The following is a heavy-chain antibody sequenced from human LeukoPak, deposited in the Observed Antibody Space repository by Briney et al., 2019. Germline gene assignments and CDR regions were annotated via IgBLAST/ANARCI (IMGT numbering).Heavy chain of an antibody. Sequence: GGSLRLSCAASGFTCDDYAMHWVRQAPGKGLEWVSGISWNSGSIGYADSVKGRFTISRDNAKNSLYLQMNSLRDEDTALYYCAKDRRSGIAAAGTRYYFDSWGQGTLVTVSS. J-gene: IGHJ4*02. V-gene: IGHV3-9*01. CDR2: ISWNSGSI. CDR3: AKDRRSGIAAAGTRYYFDS. CDR1: GFTCDDYA. D-gene: IGHD6-13*01.